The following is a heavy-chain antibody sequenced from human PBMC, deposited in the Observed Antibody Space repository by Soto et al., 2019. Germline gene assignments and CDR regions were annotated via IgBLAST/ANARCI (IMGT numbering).Heavy chain of an antibody. D-gene: IGHD3-9*01. V-gene: IGHV4-34*01. J-gene: IGHJ5*02. Sequence: QVQLQQWGAGLLKPSETLSLTCAVYGGSFSGYYWSWIRQPPGKGLEWIGEINHSGSTNYNPSLKSRVTTAVDSPENHFCLQLSSLTAADSAVYYCARGSVDYDILTGYLFDPWGQGSLVTVSS. CDR2: INHSGST. CDR1: GGSFSGYY. CDR3: ARGSVDYDILTGYLFDP.